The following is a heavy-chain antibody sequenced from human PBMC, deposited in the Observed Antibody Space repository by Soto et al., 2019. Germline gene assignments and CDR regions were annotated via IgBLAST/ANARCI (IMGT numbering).Heavy chain of an antibody. J-gene: IGHJ3*02. CDR1: GFTFSSYA. CDR2: ISGSGGST. CDR3: AKSNRDVVVVAATAAFDI. Sequence: EVQLLESGGGLVQPGGSLRLSCAASGFTFSSYAMSWVRQAPGKGLEWVSAISGSGGSTYYADSVKGRFTISRDNSKNTLYLQMNSLRAEDTAVYYCAKSNRDVVVVAATAAFDIWGQGTMVTVSS. D-gene: IGHD2-15*01. V-gene: IGHV3-23*01.